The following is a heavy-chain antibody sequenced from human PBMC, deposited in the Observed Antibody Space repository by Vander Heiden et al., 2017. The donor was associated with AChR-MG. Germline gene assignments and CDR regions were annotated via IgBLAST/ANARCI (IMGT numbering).Heavy chain of an antibody. J-gene: IGHJ4*02. CDR1: AGPITSGDYY. CDR2: IYSSGSV. CDR3: ARMSGNLDVLTGFHFAFDY. D-gene: IGHD3-9*01. Sequence: QVQLQESGPGLVRPSQTLSLPCTVPAGPITSGDYYWTWIRHSPEKGLEWIGYIYSSGSVFYNPSLKSRLSISLDTSKNQFSLNLSSVTAADTALYYCARMSGNLDVLTGFHFAFDYWGQGTPVTVSS. V-gene: IGHV4-30-4*01.